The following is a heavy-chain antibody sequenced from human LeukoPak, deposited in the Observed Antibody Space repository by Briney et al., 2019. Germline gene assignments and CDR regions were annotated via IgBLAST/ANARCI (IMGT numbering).Heavy chain of an antibody. CDR1: GYTFSGYY. Sequence: EASVKVSCKASGYTFSGYYMHWVRQAPGQGLEWMGWINPNSGGTNYAQKFQGRVTLTRDTSMSTAYMEISRLTSDDTAVYYCARDNLEASWGSPGDYWGQGTLVTVSS. CDR3: ARDNLEASWGSPGDY. D-gene: IGHD2-2*01. CDR2: INPNSGGT. V-gene: IGHV1-2*02. J-gene: IGHJ4*02.